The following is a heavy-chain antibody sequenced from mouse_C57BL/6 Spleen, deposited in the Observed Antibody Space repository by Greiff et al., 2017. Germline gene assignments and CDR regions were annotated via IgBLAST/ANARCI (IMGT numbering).Heavy chain of an antibody. V-gene: IGHV1-50*01. CDR1: GYTFTSYW. Sequence: VQLQQPGAELVKPGASVKLSCKASGYTFTSYWMQWVKQRPGQGLEWIGEIDPSDSYTNYNQQFQGKATLTVDTSSSPAYMQLSSLTSEDSAVYYCARHARGDYWGQGTTLTVSS. CDR2: IDPSDSYT. CDR3: ARHARGDY. J-gene: IGHJ2*01.